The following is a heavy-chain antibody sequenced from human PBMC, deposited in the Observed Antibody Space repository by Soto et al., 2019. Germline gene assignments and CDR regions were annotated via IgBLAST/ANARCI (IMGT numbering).Heavy chain of an antibody. J-gene: IGHJ4*02. D-gene: IGHD2-21*02. Sequence: GESLKISCKGSGYTFATYWIGWVRQTPGKGLEWMGIIYPGDSDTRYSPSFQGQVTISADKSISTAYLQWTSLKASDTAMYYCARQTPVVTVFHYCGQGTPVTVSS. CDR1: GYTFATYW. CDR2: IYPGDSDT. V-gene: IGHV5-51*01. CDR3: ARQTPVVTVFHY.